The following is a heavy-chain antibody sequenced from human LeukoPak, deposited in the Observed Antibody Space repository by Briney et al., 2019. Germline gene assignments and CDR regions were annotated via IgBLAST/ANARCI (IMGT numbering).Heavy chain of an antibody. V-gene: IGHV3-23*01. CDR3: AKGNGYSYGRYYFDY. D-gene: IGHD5-18*01. Sequence: GRSLRLSCAASGFTFSSYAMGWVRQAPGMGLEWVSAITACGGNTYYAHSVKGRFTISRDNSKNTLYLQVNSLRAEDTDVYYCAKGNGYSYGRYYFDYWGQGTLVTVSS. CDR1: GFTFSSYA. CDR2: ITACGGNT. J-gene: IGHJ4*02.